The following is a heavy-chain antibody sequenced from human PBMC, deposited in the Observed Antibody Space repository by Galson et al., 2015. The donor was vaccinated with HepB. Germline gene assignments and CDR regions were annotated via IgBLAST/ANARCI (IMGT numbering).Heavy chain of an antibody. D-gene: IGHD3-9*01. CDR2: ISSSSSYI. CDR1: GFTFSSYS. J-gene: IGHJ3*02. CDR3: ARETYYDILTGPPEAFDI. Sequence: SLRLSCAASGFTFSSYSMNWVRQAPGKGLEWVSSISSSSSYIYYADSVKGRFTISRDNAKNSLYLQMNSLRAEDTAVYYCARETYYDILTGPPEAFDIWGQGTMVTVSS. V-gene: IGHV3-21*01.